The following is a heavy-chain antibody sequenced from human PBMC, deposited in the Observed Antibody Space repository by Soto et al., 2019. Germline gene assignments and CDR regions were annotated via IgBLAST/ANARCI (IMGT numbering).Heavy chain of an antibody. D-gene: IGHD6-13*01. CDR1: GGSISSSSYY. CDR2: IYYSGST. CDR3: ARLKQLVPDY. V-gene: IGHV4-39*01. J-gene: IGHJ4*02. Sequence: SETLSLTCTVSGGSISSSSYYWGWIRQPPGKGLEWIGSIYYSGSTYYNPSLKSRVTISVDTSKNQFSLKLSSVTAADTAVYYCARLKQLVPDYWGQGTLVTVSS.